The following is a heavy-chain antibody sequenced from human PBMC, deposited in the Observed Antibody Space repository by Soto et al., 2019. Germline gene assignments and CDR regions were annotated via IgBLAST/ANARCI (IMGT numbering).Heavy chain of an antibody. D-gene: IGHD3-3*01. CDR3: ARDGIYSYYYYGMDV. J-gene: IGHJ6*02. CDR1: GGTFSSYT. Sequence: QVQLVQSGAEVKKPGSSVKVSCKASGGTFSSYTISWVRQAPGQGLEWMGRIIPILGIANYAQKFQGRVTIPADKSTSTAYMELSSLRSEDTAVYYCARDGIYSYYYYGMDVWGQGTTVTVSS. CDR2: IIPILGIA. V-gene: IGHV1-69*02.